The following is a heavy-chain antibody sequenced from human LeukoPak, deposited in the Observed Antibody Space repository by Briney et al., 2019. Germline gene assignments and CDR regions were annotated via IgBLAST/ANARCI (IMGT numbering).Heavy chain of an antibody. CDR2: ISYDGSNK. Sequence: GGSLRLSCAASGFTFSSYGMHWVRQAPGKGLEWVAVISYDGSNKYYADSVKGRFTISRDNSKNTLYLRMNSLRAEDTAVYYCAKDTGSSWFDPWGQGTLVTASS. D-gene: IGHD2-8*02. J-gene: IGHJ5*02. CDR1: GFTFSSYG. CDR3: AKDTGSSWFDP. V-gene: IGHV3-30*18.